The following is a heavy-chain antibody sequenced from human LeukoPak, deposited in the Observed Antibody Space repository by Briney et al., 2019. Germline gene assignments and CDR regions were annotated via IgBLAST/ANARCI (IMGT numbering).Heavy chain of an antibody. CDR1: GYSISSGYY. V-gene: IGHV4-38-2*02. J-gene: IGHJ4*02. D-gene: IGHD2-2*01. CDR2: IYHSGST. Sequence: SETPSLTCTVSGYSISSGYYWGWIRQPPGKGLEWIGSIYHSGSTYYNPSLKSRVTISVDTSKNQFSLKLSSVTAADTAVYYCASLIVPAAPLGDYWGQGTLVTVSS. CDR3: ASLIVPAAPLGDY.